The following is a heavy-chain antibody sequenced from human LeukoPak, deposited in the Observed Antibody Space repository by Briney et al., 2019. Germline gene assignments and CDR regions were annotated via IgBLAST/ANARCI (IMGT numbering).Heavy chain of an antibody. D-gene: IGHD1-26*01. Sequence: GGSLRLSCAASGFTFSSYAMHWVRQAPGKGLEWVAVISYDGSNKYYADSVKGRFTISRDNSKNTLYLQMNSLRAEDTAVYYCARDPGGSYYYDYWGQGTLVTVSS. J-gene: IGHJ4*02. CDR2: ISYDGSNK. CDR3: ARDPGGSYYYDY. CDR1: GFTFSSYA. V-gene: IGHV3-30-3*01.